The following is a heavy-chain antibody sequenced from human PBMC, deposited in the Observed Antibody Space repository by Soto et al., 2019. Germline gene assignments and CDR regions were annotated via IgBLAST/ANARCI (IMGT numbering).Heavy chain of an antibody. J-gene: IGHJ4*02. V-gene: IGHV3-48*02. Sequence: GGSLRLSCAASGFTFSSYSMNWVRQAPGKGLEWVSYISSSSSTIYYADSVKGRFTISRDNAKNSLYLQMNSLRDEDTAVYYCARETYYYDSSGYYSNDYWGQGTLVTVSS. CDR3: ARETYYYDSSGYYSNDY. CDR1: GFTFSSYS. CDR2: ISSSSSTI. D-gene: IGHD3-22*01.